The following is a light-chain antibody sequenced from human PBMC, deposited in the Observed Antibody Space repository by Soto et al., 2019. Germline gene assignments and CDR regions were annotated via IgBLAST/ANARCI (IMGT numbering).Light chain of an antibody. J-gene: IGKJ1*01. CDR1: QNIKSNY. CDR3: QQYGTSLRGT. CDR2: GAS. V-gene: IGKV3-20*01. Sequence: VLTQSPGTLSLSPGERETLSCRGSQNIKSNYLAWYRQNPGQAPRLLIYGASNRAAGVPDRFSGSGSGTDFTLTITRLEPEDFAVYYCQQYGTSLRGTFGQGTKVDI.